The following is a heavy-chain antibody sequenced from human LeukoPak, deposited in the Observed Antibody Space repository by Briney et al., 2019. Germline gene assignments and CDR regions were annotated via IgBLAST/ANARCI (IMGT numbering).Heavy chain of an antibody. CDR3: AKGDVGAIISPLYY. CDR1: GFTFSDYN. CDR2: ISRSGSTK. Sequence: PGGSLRLSCAASGFTFSDYNMRWIRQAPGKGLEWVSSISRSGSTKYYADSVKGRFTISRDNAKNSLYLQMNSLRAEDMALYYCAKGDVGAIISPLYYWGQGTLVTVSS. J-gene: IGHJ4*02. V-gene: IGHV3-11*01. D-gene: IGHD1-26*01.